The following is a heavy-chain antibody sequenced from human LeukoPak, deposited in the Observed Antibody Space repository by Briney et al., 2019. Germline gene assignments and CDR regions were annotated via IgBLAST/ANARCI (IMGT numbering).Heavy chain of an antibody. J-gene: IGHJ5*01. CDR1: GFTFSSYW. Sequence: GGSLRLSCAASGFTFSSYWMSWVRQAPGKGLEWVANIKQDGSEKYYVDSVKGRFTISRDNAKNSLYLQMNSLRAEDTAVYYCAREADDILTGYGLDNWFDSWGQGTLVTVSS. CDR2: IKQDGSEK. CDR3: AREADDILTGYGLDNWFDS. V-gene: IGHV3-7*01. D-gene: IGHD3-9*01.